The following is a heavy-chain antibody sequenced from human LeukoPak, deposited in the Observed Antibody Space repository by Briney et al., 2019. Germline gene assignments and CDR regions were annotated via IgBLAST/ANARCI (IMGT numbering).Heavy chain of an antibody. Sequence: SETLSLTCTVSGGSTSSSSYYWGWIRQPPGKGLEWIGSIYYSGSTYYNPSLKSRVTISVDTSKNQFSLELSSVTAADTAVYYCARDQRSYYDILTGYLSYYYGMDVWGQGTTVTVSS. D-gene: IGHD3-9*01. CDR2: IYYSGST. V-gene: IGHV4-39*07. J-gene: IGHJ6*02. CDR1: GGSTSSSSYY. CDR3: ARDQRSYYDILTGYLSYYYGMDV.